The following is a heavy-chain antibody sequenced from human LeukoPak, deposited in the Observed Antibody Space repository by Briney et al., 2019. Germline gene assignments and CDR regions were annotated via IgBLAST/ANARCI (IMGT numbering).Heavy chain of an antibody. J-gene: IGHJ4*02. D-gene: IGHD6-19*01. V-gene: IGHV1-2*02. CDR3: ARVGIAVAVYYFDY. CDR2: INPNSGGT. CDR1: GYTFTGYY. Sequence: GASVKVSCTASGYTFTGYYMHWVRQAPGQGLEWMGWINPNSGGTNYAQKFQGRVTMTRDTSISTAYMELSRLRSDDTAVYYCARVGIAVAVYYFDYWGQGTLVTVSS.